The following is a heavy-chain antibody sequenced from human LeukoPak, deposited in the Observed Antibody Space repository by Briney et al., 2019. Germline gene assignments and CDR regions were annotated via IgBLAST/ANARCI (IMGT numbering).Heavy chain of an antibody. D-gene: IGHD3-10*01. CDR2: IRIKAYGGTT. Sequence: PGRSLRLSCTASGFTFGDYAMSWFRQAPGKGLEWVGFIRIKAYGGTTEYAASVKGHYTISRDDFKSIAYLQMNSLKTEDTAVYYCTRDRSWFGELYSNWFDPWGQGTLVTVSS. CDR1: GFTFGDYA. V-gene: IGHV3-49*03. CDR3: TRDRSWFGELYSNWFDP. J-gene: IGHJ5*02.